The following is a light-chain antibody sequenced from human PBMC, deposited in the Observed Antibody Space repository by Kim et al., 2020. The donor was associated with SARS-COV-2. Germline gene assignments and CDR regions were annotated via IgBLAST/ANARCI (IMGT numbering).Light chain of an antibody. V-gene: IGKV3-20*01. J-gene: IGKJ4*01. Sequence: SAGETATRSGRARQSVTSRCLAWYRERGGGGPRLLIYGVSTRAPDIPDRFSGSGSGTDFTLTISRLEPEDFAVYYCQQYCDSPETLGGGTKVDIK. CDR3: QQYCDSPET. CDR2: GVS. CDR1: QSVTSRC.